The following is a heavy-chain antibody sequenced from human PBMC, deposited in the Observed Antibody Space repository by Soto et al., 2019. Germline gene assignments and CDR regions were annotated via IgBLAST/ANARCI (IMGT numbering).Heavy chain of an antibody. J-gene: IGHJ6*02. D-gene: IGHD3-10*01. CDR1: GFTFNSHW. V-gene: IGHV3-74*01. CDR2: ISIDGTTT. CDR3: ARESLWFGECLMDV. Sequence: VQLVESGGGLVHPGGSLRLSCVASGFTFNSHWMHWVRQAPGKGLVWVFSISIDGTTTSYADSVKGRFTISRDNAKNTVYLQMNSLRAEDTGVYYCARESLWFGECLMDVWGQGTTVSVSS.